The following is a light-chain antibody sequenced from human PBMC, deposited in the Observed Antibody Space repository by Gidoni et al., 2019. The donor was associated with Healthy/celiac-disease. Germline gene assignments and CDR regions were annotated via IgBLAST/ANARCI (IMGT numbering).Light chain of an antibody. CDR3: QQRSNWPYT. V-gene: IGKV3-11*01. J-gene: IGKJ2*01. Sequence: EIMLTQSPATLSLSPGERATLSCRASPSVSSYLAWYQQKPGHAPRLLIYDASNRATGIPARFSGSWSGTDFTLTISSLEPEDFAVYYCQQRSNWPYTFGQGTKLEIK. CDR1: PSVSSY. CDR2: DAS.